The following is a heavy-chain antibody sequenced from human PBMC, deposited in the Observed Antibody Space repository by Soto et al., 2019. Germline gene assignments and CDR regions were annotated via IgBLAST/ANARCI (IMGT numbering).Heavy chain of an antibody. Sequence: PSETLSLTCTVSGGSISSGDYYWSWIRQPPGKGLEWIGYIYYSGSTYYNPSLKSRVTISVDTSKNQFSLKLSSVTAADTAVYYCARDSSDSSGYYYFQHWVQGTLVTVSS. V-gene: IGHV4-30-4*01. CDR1: GGSISSGDYY. CDR3: ARDSSDSSGYYYFQH. J-gene: IGHJ1*01. D-gene: IGHD3-22*01. CDR2: IYYSGST.